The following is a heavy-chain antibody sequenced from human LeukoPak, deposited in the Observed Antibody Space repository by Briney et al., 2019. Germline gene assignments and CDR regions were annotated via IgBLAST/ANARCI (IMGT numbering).Heavy chain of an antibody. J-gene: IGHJ4*02. CDR2: LYPGDSDS. Sequence: GESLTISCKAYGYSFFSNYWIAWVRQMPGKGLEWRGILYPGDSDSRYSPSFQGQVTISADRSISTAYLHWSSLKVSDTAMYYCARASRDGYNQNFDYWGQGTLVTVSS. CDR3: ARASRDGYNQNFDY. V-gene: IGHV5-51*01. CDR1: GYSFFSNYW. D-gene: IGHD5-24*01.